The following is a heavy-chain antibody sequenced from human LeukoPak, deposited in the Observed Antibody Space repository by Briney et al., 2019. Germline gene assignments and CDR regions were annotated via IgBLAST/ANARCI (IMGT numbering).Heavy chain of an antibody. CDR1: GFTFSSYA. D-gene: IGHD2-15*01. V-gene: IGHV3-64*02. J-gene: IGHJ6*02. CDR2: ISSNGGST. CDR3: ARDRVEASSSGMDV. Sequence: GGSLRLSCVASGFTFSSYAMHWVRQAPGKGLEYVSAISSNGGSTYHVDSVKGRFTISRDNSKNTLYLQMGSLRTEDMAVYYCARDRVEASSSGMDVSGQGTTVIVCS.